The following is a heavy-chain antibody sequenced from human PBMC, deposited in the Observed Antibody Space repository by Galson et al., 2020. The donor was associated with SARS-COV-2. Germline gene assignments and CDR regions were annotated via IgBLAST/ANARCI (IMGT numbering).Heavy chain of an antibody. V-gene: IGHV5-51*01. D-gene: IGHD5-18*01. CDR3: ATYRGYSYGQYAFDI. Sequence: GESLKISCKGSGYSFTSYWIGWVRQMPGKGLEWMGIIYPGDSDTRYSPSFQGQVTISADKSISTAYLQWSSLKASDTAMYYCATYRGYSYGQYAFDIWGQGTMVTVSS. CDR1: GYSFTSYW. CDR2: IYPGDSDT. J-gene: IGHJ3*02.